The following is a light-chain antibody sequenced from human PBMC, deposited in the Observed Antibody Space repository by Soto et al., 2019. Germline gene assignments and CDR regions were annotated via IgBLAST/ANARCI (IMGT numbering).Light chain of an antibody. J-gene: IGLJ1*01. CDR1: SSAVGNYNL. CDR3: CSYASSSTDV. V-gene: IGLV2-23*01. Sequence: QSVLTQPASVSGSPGQSITISCTGTSSAVGNYNLVSWYQHDPGKAPKLLIYEGSKRPSGVSDRFSGSKSGNTASLTISGLQAEDEADYYCCSYASSSTDVFGTGTKVTVL. CDR2: EGS.